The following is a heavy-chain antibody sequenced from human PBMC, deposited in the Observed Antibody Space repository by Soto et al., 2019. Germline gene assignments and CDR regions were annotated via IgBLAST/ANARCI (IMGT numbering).Heavy chain of an antibody. CDR1: GFTFSNYA. CDR3: ATGRQMGY. V-gene: IGHV3-23*01. J-gene: IGHJ4*02. CDR2: MSGSGDSI. Sequence: DVQVLESGGALVQPGVSLRLSCAASGFTFSNYAMTWVRQAPGKGLEWVSTMSGSGDSIYYADSVKGRFTISRDNSKNTLYLQMNSLRADDWAVYYCATGRQMGYWGQGTLVIVSS. D-gene: IGHD7-27*01.